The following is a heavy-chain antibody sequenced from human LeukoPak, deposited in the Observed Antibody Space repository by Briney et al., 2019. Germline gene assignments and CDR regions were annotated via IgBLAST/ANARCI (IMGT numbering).Heavy chain of an antibody. V-gene: IGHV1-2*02. CDR2: SNPNSGGT. CDR1: GYTFTGYY. Sequence: GASVKVSCKASGYTFTGYYMHWILQAPGHGLEWMAWSNPNSGGTNSAQKFQGRVTMTRDTSISTAYMELSSLTFDDTAVYYCGRGTIAVVAADLRTDQWGQGTLVIVSS. J-gene: IGHJ4*02. D-gene: IGHD2-15*01. CDR3: GRGTIAVVAADLRTDQ.